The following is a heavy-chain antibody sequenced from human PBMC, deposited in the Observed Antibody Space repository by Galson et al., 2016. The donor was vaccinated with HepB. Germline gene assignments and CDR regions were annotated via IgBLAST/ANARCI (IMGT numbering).Heavy chain of an antibody. D-gene: IGHD3-22*01. V-gene: IGHV3-64D*06. CDR1: GFTFSAYA. CDR2: ISSYGGST. CDR3: VKTFSPYYYDFSGPSKVFDY. Sequence: SLRLSCAATGFTFSAYATHWVRQAPGKGLEYVSAISSYGGSTYYADSVKGRFTISRDNSKNTLYLQMSSLRTEDTAVYYCVKTFSPYYYDFSGPSKVFDYWGQGTLVTVSS. J-gene: IGHJ4*02.